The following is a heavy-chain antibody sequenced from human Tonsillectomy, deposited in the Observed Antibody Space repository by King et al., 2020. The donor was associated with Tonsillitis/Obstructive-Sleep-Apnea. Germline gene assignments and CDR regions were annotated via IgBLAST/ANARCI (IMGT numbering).Heavy chain of an antibody. J-gene: IGHJ4*02. D-gene: IGHD3-16*01. CDR3: ARWGDGRRFDY. V-gene: IGHV3-33*01. CDR2: IWYDGSNK. CDR1: GFTFSSYG. Sequence: VQLVESGGGVVQPGRSLRLSCAASGFTFSSYGMNWVRQAPGKGLECVAVIWYDGSNKYYVDSVKGRFTISRDNSKNMLWLQMNSLRAEDTGVYYCARWGDGRRFDYWGQGTLVTVSS.